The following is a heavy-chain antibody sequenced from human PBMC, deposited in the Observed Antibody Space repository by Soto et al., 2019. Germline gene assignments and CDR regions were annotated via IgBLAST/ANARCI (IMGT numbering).Heavy chain of an antibody. Sequence: PGGSMRLSCAASGFTVSSNYMSWVRQAPGKGLEWVSVIYSGGSTYYADSVKGRFTISSDNSKNTLYLQMNSLRAEDTAVYYCARGRYYYDSSGYYPQPLDYWGQGTLVTVSS. D-gene: IGHD3-22*01. CDR1: GFTVSSNY. J-gene: IGHJ4*02. V-gene: IGHV3-53*01. CDR2: IYSGGST. CDR3: ARGRYYYDSSGYYPQPLDY.